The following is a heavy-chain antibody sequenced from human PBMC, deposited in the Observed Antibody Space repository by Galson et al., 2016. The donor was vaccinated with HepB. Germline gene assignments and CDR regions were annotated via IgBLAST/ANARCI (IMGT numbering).Heavy chain of an antibody. D-gene: IGHD7-27*01. CDR3: ARNPALTGDFDY. Sequence: SVKVSCKASGYTFTNYDINWVRQATGQGPEWMGWMNPNSGNTGYAQKFQGRITMTRDISISTAYMELSSLRSEDTAVYYCARNPALTGDFDYWGQGSPVTVSS. V-gene: IGHV1-8*01. CDR1: GYTFTNYD. J-gene: IGHJ4*02. CDR2: MNPNSGNT.